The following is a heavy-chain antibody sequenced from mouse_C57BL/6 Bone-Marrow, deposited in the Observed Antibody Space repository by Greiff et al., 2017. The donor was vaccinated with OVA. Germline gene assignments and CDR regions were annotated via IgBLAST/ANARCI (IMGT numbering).Heavy chain of an antibody. CDR1: GFSLTSYA. V-gene: IGHV2-9-1*01. D-gene: IGHD3-3*01. J-gene: IGHJ2*01. CDR3: ARKRGGWDYFDY. Sequence: VKLQESGPGLVAPSQSLSLTCTVSGFSLTSYAISWVRQPPGKGLEWLGAIWTGGGSNYNSALKSRLSISKDNSKSQVILKMNSLQTDDTARDDGARKRGGWDYFDYWGQGTTLTVSS. CDR2: IWTGGGS.